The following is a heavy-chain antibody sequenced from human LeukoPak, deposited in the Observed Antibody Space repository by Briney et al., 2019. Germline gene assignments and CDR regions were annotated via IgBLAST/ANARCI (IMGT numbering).Heavy chain of an antibody. CDR2: ISTRGGGI. D-gene: IGHD3-22*01. CDR1: GFMFSNHA. Sequence: GGSLRLSCAGSGFMFSNHAMSWVRQAPGKGLEWVSGISTRGGGIYYADSVKGRFTISRDNSKNTLYLQMKSLRAEDTAVYYCAKDGFDYCDSSGYYYFDYWGQGPLVTVSS. J-gene: IGHJ4*02. CDR3: AKDGFDYCDSSGYYYFDY. V-gene: IGHV3-23*01.